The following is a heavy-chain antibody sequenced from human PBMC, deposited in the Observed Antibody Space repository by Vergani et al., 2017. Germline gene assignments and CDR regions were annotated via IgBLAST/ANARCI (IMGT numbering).Heavy chain of an antibody. CDR2: ISPDGFST. CDR1: GYTFTAYY. D-gene: IGHD3-9*01. J-gene: IGHJ4*02. CDR3: AREPPLTGFFDY. V-gene: IGHV1-46*03. Sequence: QVQLVQSGAAVGKPGASVKISCKASGYTFTAYYIHWVRQAPEQGLEWVGVISPDGFSTFYAQKFQGRVTITRDTSTSTVYVEVTRLRSDDTAVYYCAREPPLTGFFDYWGQGTLVTVSS.